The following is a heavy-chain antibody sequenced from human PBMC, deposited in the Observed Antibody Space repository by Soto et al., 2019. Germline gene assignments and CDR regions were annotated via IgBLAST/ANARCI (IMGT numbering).Heavy chain of an antibody. V-gene: IGHV3-74*01. CDR1: GFTFSGHW. D-gene: IGHD1-26*01. J-gene: IGHJ6*02. CDR2: IKSDESST. Sequence: PVVSLRLSCAASGFTFSGHWMHWVRQAPGKGLVWLSRIKSDESSTSYADSVKGRITISRDNAKNTLYLQIHSLTVEDTAVYYCARGGAGARNYYNGMDVWGQGTTVTVSS. CDR3: ARGGAGARNYYNGMDV.